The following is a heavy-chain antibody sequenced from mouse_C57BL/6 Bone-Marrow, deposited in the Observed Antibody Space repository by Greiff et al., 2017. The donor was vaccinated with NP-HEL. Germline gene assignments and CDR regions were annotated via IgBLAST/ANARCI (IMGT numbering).Heavy chain of an antibody. Sequence: EVQRVESGGGLVQPKGSLKLSCAASGFTFNTYAMHWVRQAPGKGLEWVARIRSKSSNYATYYADSVKDRFTISRDDSQSRLYLQMNNLKTEDTAMYYCVRVGLWLRRGHYAMDYWGQGTSVTVSS. CDR2: IRSKSSNYAT. D-gene: IGHD2-2*01. V-gene: IGHV10-3*01. CDR1: GFTFNTYA. CDR3: VRVGLWLRRGHYAMDY. J-gene: IGHJ4*01.